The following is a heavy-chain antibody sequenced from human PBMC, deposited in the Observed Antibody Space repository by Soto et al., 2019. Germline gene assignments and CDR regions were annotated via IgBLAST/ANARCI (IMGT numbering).Heavy chain of an antibody. CDR1: GGSISSYY. Sequence: SETLSLTCTVSGGSISSYYWSWIRQPAGKGLEWIGRIYTSGSTNYNPSLKSRVTMSVDTSKNQFSLKPSSVTAADTAVYYCARDDSSSSSLYYYYGMDVWGQGTTVTVS. CDR3: ARDDSSSSSLYYYYGMDV. CDR2: IYTSGST. V-gene: IGHV4-4*07. D-gene: IGHD6-6*01. J-gene: IGHJ6*02.